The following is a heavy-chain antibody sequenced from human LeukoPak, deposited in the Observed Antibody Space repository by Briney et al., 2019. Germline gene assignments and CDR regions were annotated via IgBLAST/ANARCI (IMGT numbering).Heavy chain of an antibody. Sequence: GGSLRLSCVASGFDFSSYAMTWVRQAPGRGLEWVSTIGAYAARTYYADSVKGRFTTSRENSKSTLSLQMNSLRAEDTAVYYCAKDSSYYDFWSGYAPLYNWFDPWGQGTLVTVSS. V-gene: IGHV3-23*01. D-gene: IGHD3-3*01. CDR1: GFDFSSYA. J-gene: IGHJ5*02. CDR2: IGAYAART. CDR3: AKDSSYYDFWSGYAPLYNWFDP.